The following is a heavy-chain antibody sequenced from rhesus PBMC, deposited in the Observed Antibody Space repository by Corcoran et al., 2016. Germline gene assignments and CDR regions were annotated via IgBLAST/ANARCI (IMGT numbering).Heavy chain of an antibody. D-gene: IGHD5-24*01. CDR2: ISGNEGSP. V-gene: IGHV4-173*01. CDR1: GVPISSNY. CDR3: ARGGVLHFDY. J-gene: IGHJ4*01. Sequence: QVQLQESGPGLVKPSETLSLTCAVSGVPISSNYWAWVRQPPGKGLEWIGRISGNEGSPAYSPPLKGRITRSMDMSNNQFSLKLTSVPPAAAAVYYCARGGVLHFDYWGQGVLVTVSS.